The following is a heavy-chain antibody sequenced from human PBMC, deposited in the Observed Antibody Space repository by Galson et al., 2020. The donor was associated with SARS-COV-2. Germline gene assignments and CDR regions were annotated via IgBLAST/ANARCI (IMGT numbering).Heavy chain of an antibody. V-gene: IGHV3-66*02. CDR1: GLTVTANH. Sequence: GGSLRLSCVASGLTVTANHMSWVRQAPGQGLEWVSVIHSGGSTDYADSVKGRFTISRDKSKNMLFLQMNNLRREDTAVYYCARDSRSTVITPETSWGQGTLVTVSS. CDR3: ARDSRSTVITPETS. J-gene: IGHJ5*02. D-gene: IGHD1-26*01. CDR2: IHSGGST.